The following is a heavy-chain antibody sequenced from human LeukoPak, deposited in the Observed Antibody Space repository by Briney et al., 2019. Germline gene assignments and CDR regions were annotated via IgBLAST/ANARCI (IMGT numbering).Heavy chain of an antibody. D-gene: IGHD6-19*01. CDR1: GGSISSGSYY. V-gene: IGHV4-61*02. CDR2: IYTSGST. Sequence: PSQTLSLTCTVSGGSISSGSYYWSWIRQPAGKGLEWIGRIYTSGSTNYNPSLKSRVTISVDTSKNQFSLKLSSVTAADTAVYYCARFPGIAVAGSYYFDYWGQGTLVTVSS. CDR3: ARFPGIAVAGSYYFDY. J-gene: IGHJ4*02.